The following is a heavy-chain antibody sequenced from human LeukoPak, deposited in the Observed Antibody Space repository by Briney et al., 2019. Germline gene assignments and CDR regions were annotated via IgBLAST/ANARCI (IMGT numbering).Heavy chain of an antibody. J-gene: IGHJ6*02. CDR1: GYTFTSYG. Sequence: ASVKVSCKASGYTFTSYGISWVRQAPGQGLEWMGWISAYNGNTNYAQKLQGRVTMTTDTSTSTAYMELRSLRSDDTAVYYCARYCSSTSCYAILYYYYYGMDVWGQGTTVTVSS. V-gene: IGHV1-18*01. D-gene: IGHD2-2*01. CDR2: ISAYNGNT. CDR3: ARYCSSTSCYAILYYYYYGMDV.